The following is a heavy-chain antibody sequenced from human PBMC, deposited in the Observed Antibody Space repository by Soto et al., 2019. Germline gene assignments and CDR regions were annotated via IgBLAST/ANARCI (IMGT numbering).Heavy chain of an antibody. CDR1: VGSVSTGMKY. J-gene: IGHJ6*02. CDR3: MKAHESGDFLGMSV. V-gene: IGHV4-61*01. Sequence: SETLSLTCTVSVGSVSTGMKYWRWVRQPPGKALEFIGYMYKTGETLLNSSLKSRVTLSMETSKNQFSLTLSSVTAADTAVYFCMKAHESGDFLGMSVWGPGTTVTVSS. CDR2: MYKTGET. D-gene: IGHD3-10*01.